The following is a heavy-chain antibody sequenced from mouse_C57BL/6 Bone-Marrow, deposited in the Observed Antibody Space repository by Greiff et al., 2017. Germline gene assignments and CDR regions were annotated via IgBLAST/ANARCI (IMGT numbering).Heavy chain of an antibody. CDR2: ISYSGST. CDR3: ARKYYGSSYVWYFDV. D-gene: IGHD1-1*01. CDR1: GYSITSDY. Sequence: EVMLVESGPGLAKPSQTLSLTCSVTGYSITSDYWNWIRKFPGNKLEYMGYISYSGSTYYNPSLTSRISITRDTSKNQYYLQLNSVTTEDTATYYCARKYYGSSYVWYFDVWGTGTTVTVSS. V-gene: IGHV3-8*01. J-gene: IGHJ1*03.